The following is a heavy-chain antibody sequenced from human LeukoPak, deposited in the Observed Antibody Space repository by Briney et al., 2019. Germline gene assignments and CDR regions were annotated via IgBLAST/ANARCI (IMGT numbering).Heavy chain of an antibody. Sequence: GGSLRLSCAASGFTFSSYGMHWVRQAPGKGLEWVAVISYDGSNKYYADSVKGRFTISRDNSKNTLYLQMNSLRAEDTAVYYCARDRYYDHDAFDIWGQGTMVTVSS. V-gene: IGHV3-30*03. J-gene: IGHJ3*02. CDR2: ISYDGSNK. CDR3: ARDRYYDHDAFDI. D-gene: IGHD3-22*01. CDR1: GFTFSSYG.